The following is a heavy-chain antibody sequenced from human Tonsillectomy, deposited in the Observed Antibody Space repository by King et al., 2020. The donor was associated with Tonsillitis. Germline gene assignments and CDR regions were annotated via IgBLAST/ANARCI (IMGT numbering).Heavy chain of an antibody. CDR1: GFTFSSYW. Sequence: VQLVQSGGGLVQPGGSLRLSCAASGFTFSSYWMSWVRQAPGKGLEWVANIKQDGSEKYYVDSVKGRFTISRDNAKNSLYLQMNSLRAEDTAVYYCARDQYCSGGSCYSYYYYYYMDVWGNGTTVTVSS. D-gene: IGHD2-15*01. CDR3: ARDQYCSGGSCYSYYYYYYMDV. J-gene: IGHJ6*03. CDR2: IKQDGSEK. V-gene: IGHV3-7*03.